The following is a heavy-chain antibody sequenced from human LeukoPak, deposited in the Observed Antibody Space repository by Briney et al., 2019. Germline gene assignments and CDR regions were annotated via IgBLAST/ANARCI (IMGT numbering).Heavy chain of an antibody. V-gene: IGHV1-2*02. J-gene: IGHJ6*03. CDR1: GYSFTAYY. Sequence: ASVKVSCKASGYSFTAYYMHWVRQAPGQGLEWMGWINPNSGGTNYAQKFQGRVTMTRDTSISTAYMELSRLRSDDTAVYYCARGWNSYCTNGVCYTAISYYYYYMDVWGKGTTVTVSS. D-gene: IGHD2-8*01. CDR2: INPNSGGT. CDR3: ARGWNSYCTNGVCYTAISYYYYYMDV.